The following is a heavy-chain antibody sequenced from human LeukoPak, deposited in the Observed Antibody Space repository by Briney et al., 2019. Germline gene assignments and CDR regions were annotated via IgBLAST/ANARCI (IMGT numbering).Heavy chain of an antibody. CDR1: GFIFNGYT. J-gene: IGHJ4*02. V-gene: IGHV3-21*01. Sequence: GGSLRLSCEASGFIFNGYTMNWVRQAPGKGLEWVSSISSSGSNIYYADSVKGRFTISRDNAKNSLYLQMNSLRAEDTAVYYCAIIYLIVGATTFDYWGQGTLVTVSS. CDR2: ISSSGSNI. D-gene: IGHD1-26*01. CDR3: AIIYLIVGATTFDY.